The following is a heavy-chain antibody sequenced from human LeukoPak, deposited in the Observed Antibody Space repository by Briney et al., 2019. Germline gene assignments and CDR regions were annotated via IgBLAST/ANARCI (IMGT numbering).Heavy chain of an antibody. CDR2: IYPGDSDT. J-gene: IGHJ6*03. V-gene: IGHV5-51*01. D-gene: IGHD5-18*01. CDR3: ARQMLYSYGETYYYYYMDV. CDR1: GYSFTSYW. Sequence: PGESLKISCKGSGYSFTSYWIGWVRQMPGKGLEWMGIIYPGDSDTRYSPSFQGQVTISADKSISTAYLQWSSLKASDTAMYYCARQMLYSYGETYYYYYMDVWGKGTTVTVSS.